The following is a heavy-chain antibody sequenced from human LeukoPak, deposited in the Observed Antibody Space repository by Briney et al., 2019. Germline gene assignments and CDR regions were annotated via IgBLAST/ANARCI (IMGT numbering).Heavy chain of an antibody. CDR1: GFTFSSYA. J-gene: IGHJ4*02. CDR2: ISYDGSNK. CDR3: ARDLGGYSYGSHFDY. Sequence: PGGSLRLSCAASGFTFSSYAMHWVRQAPGKGLEWVAVISYDGSNKYYADSVKARFTISRDNAKNSLYLQMNSLRAEDTAVYYCARDLGGYSYGSHFDYWGQGTLVTVSS. V-gene: IGHV3-30*04. D-gene: IGHD5-18*01.